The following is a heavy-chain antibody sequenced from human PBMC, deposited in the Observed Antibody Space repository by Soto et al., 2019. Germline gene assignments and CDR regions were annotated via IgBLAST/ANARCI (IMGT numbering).Heavy chain of an antibody. Sequence: GGPLRLSCAASGFTFSSYAMHWVRQAPGKGLGGVAVISYDGSNKYYADSVKGRFTISRDNSKNTLYLQMNSLRAEDTAVYYCARVRRHLYSSSAGPYYYGMDVWGQGTTVTVSS. CDR1: GFTFSSYA. J-gene: IGHJ6*02. V-gene: IGHV3-30-3*01. CDR3: ARVRRHLYSSSAGPYYYGMDV. D-gene: IGHD6-6*01. CDR2: ISYDGSNK.